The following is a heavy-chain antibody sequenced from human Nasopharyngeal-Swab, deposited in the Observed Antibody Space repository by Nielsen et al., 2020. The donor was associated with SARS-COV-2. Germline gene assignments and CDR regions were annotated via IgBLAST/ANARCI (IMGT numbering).Heavy chain of an antibody. D-gene: IGHD6-13*01. CDR1: GYTFTSYD. V-gene: IGHV1-8*01. CDR2: MNPNSGNT. J-gene: IGHJ4*02. Sequence: ASVKVPCKASGYTFTSYDINWVRQATGQGLEWMGWMNPNSGNTGYAQKFQGRVTMTRNTSISTAYMELSSLRSEDTAVYYCARGLDSSSWLDYWGQGTLVTVSS. CDR3: ARGLDSSSWLDY.